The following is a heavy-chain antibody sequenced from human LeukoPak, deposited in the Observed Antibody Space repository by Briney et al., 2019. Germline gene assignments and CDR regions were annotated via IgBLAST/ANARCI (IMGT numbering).Heavy chain of an antibody. CDR3: ARGIGDYHYYYGMDV. V-gene: IGHV1-69*13. Sequence: EASVKVSCKASGGTFSSYAISWVRQAPGQGLEWMGGIIPIFGTANYAQKFQGRVTITADESTSTAYMELSSLRSEDTAVYYCARGIGDYHYYYGMDVWGQGTTVTVSS. CDR1: GGTFSSYA. D-gene: IGHD1-26*01. CDR2: IIPIFGTA. J-gene: IGHJ6*02.